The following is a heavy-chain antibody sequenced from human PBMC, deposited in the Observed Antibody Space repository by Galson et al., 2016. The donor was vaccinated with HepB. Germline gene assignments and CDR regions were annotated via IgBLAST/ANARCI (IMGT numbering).Heavy chain of an antibody. J-gene: IGHJ6*02. CDR2: INAGNGNT. CDR1: GYTFTNYA. D-gene: IGHD2/OR15-2a*01. Sequence: SVKVSCKASGYTFTNYAMHWVRQAPGQRLAWMGWINAGNGNTKYSQKFQGRVTITRDTSTNTAYMELSSLRSEDTAVYYCVRGDVIPSTFYYYYSGLDVWGQGTTVTVSS. CDR3: VRGDVIPSTFYYYYSGLDV. V-gene: IGHV1-3*01.